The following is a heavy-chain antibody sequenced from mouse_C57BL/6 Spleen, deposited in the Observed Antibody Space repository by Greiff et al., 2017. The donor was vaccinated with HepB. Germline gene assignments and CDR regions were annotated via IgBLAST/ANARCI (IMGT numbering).Heavy chain of an antibody. CDR3: TRDYDYDRDWFAY. CDR1: GYTFTSYW. CDR2: IYPGNSDT. V-gene: IGHV1-5*01. D-gene: IGHD2-4*01. J-gene: IGHJ3*01. Sequence: VQLKQSGTVLARPGASVKMSCKTSGYTFTSYWMHWVKQRPGQGLEWIGAIYPGNSDTSYNQKFKGKAKLTAVTSASTAYMELSSLTNEDSAVYYCTRDYDYDRDWFAYWGQGTLVTVSA.